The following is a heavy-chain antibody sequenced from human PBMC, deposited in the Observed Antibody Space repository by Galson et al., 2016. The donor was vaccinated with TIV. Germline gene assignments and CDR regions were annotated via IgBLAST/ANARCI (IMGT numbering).Heavy chain of an antibody. D-gene: IGHD2-21*02. V-gene: IGHV3-33*01. CDR3: ARPGLLQSYESGDNYYDYYWYGLDV. CDR2: IRYDGSYQ. CDR1: GFTFNIYD. J-gene: IGHJ6*02. Sequence: LRLSCAASGFTFNIYDMHWVRQAPGKGLEWVASIRYDGSYQNYVDSVKGRFTISRDNSKNTLYLRMNSLRVDDTAVYYCARPGLLQSYESGDNYYDYYWYGLDVWGQGATVTVSS.